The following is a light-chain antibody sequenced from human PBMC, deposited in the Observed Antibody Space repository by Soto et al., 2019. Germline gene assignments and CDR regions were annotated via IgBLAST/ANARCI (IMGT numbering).Light chain of an antibody. CDR2: TTS. Sequence: DIQMTQSPSSVSASVGDRVTITCRASQAISSWLAWYQQKPGTAPKLLIYTTSSLQSGVPSRFSGSGSGTDFTLTISSLQPEDFGTYYCQQTYSTPPITFGQGTRLEIK. V-gene: IGKV1-12*01. CDR1: QAISSW. CDR3: QQTYSTPPIT. J-gene: IGKJ5*01.